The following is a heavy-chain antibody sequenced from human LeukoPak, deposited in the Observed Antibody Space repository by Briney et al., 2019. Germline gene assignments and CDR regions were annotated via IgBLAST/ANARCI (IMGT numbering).Heavy chain of an antibody. V-gene: IGHV3-21*01. J-gene: IGHJ3*02. CDR2: ISSSSSYI. CDR3: ARTDYYDSSGYRMGAFDI. D-gene: IGHD3-22*01. CDR1: GFTFSSYS. Sequence: PGGSLRLSCAASGFTFSSYSMNWVRQAPGKGLEWVSSISSSSSYIYYADSVKGRFTISRDNAKNSLYLQMNSLRAEDTAVYYCARTDYYDSSGYRMGAFDIWGQGTMVTVSS.